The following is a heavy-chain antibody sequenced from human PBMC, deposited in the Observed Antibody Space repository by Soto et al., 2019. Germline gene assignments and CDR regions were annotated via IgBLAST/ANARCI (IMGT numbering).Heavy chain of an antibody. V-gene: IGHV4-39*02. J-gene: IGHJ5*02. CDR2: IFYTGTT. CDR1: VGSINYNSYC. CDR3: ARLVVVAPVANA. D-gene: IGHD2-2*01. Sequence: SETLALSCSVSVGSINYNSYCWGWIRQPPGKGLEWVGGIFYTGTTYYSPSLKDRVTISVDTSKNSLSLNLTSVTAADTAVYFCARLVVVAPVANAWGQGTLVTVSS.